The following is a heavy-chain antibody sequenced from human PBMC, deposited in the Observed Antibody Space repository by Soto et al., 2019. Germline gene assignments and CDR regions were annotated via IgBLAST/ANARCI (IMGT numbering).Heavy chain of an antibody. Sequence: QVQLVQSGAEVKKPGSSVKVSCKASGGTFSSYAISWVRQAPGQGLEWMGGIIPIFGTANYAQKFQGRVTITADKSTSTAYMELSSLRSEDTAVYYCARDRNYYDSSGLYYYYYYGMESGAKGPRSPSP. J-gene: IGHJ6*02. D-gene: IGHD3-22*01. CDR1: GGTFSSYA. V-gene: IGHV1-69*06. CDR3: ARDRNYYDSSGLYYYYYYGMES. CDR2: IIPIFGTA.